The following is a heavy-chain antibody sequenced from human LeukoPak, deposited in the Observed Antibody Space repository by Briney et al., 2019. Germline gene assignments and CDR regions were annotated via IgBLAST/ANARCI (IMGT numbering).Heavy chain of an antibody. V-gene: IGHV4-59*11. CDR3: ARGGEGYNDDAFEV. D-gene: IGHD5-24*01. CDR1: GDSIRSHY. Sequence: SETLSLTCTVSGDSIRSHYCAWIRQSPGKGLEWIGHIYHSATTDYNPSFKSRVTISLDTSKKQFYLKMTSVTALDSAVYYCARGGEGYNDDAFEVWGLGTAVTVPS. J-gene: IGHJ3*01. CDR2: IYHSATT.